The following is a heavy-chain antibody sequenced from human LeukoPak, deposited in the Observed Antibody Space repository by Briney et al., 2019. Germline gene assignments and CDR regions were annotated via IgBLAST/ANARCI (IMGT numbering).Heavy chain of an antibody. J-gene: IGHJ4*02. CDR2: SYHSGST. D-gene: IGHD2-2*01. Sequence: SETLSLTCAVSDYSISGANYRGWIRQPPRKGMEWIASSYHSGSTTYNPSLKSRVTKSVDTSENQFSLKLTSVTAADTAVYYCARHGGRYCTSLSCYHYFDYWGQGTLVTVSS. V-gene: IGHV4-38-2*01. CDR3: ARHGGRYCTSLSCYHYFDY. CDR1: DYSISGANY.